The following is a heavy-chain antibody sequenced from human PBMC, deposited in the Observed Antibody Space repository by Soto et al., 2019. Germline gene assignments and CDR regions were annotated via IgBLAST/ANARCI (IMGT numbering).Heavy chain of an antibody. CDR2: ISGTTNYI. J-gene: IGHJ4*02. CDR3: ARESEDLTSNFDY. Sequence: TGGSLRLSCAASGFTFTRYSMNWVRQAPGKGLEWVSSISGTTNYIYYGDSMKGRFTISRDNAKNSLYLEMNSLRAEDTAVYYCARESEDLTSNFDYWGQGTLVTVSS. V-gene: IGHV3-21*06. CDR1: GFTFTRYS.